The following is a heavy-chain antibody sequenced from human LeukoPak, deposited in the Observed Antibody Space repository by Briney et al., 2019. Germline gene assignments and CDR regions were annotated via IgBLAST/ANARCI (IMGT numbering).Heavy chain of an antibody. CDR3: ATAVFGVVMGYYYYYMDV. CDR2: FDPEDGET. V-gene: IGHV1-24*01. Sequence: ASVKVSCKVSGYTLTELSMHWVRQAPGKGLEWMGGFDPEDGETIYAQKFQGRVTMTEDTSTDTAYMELSSLRSEDTAVYYCATAVFGVVMGYYYYYMDVWGKGTTVTVSS. D-gene: IGHD3-3*01. J-gene: IGHJ6*03. CDR1: GYTLTELS.